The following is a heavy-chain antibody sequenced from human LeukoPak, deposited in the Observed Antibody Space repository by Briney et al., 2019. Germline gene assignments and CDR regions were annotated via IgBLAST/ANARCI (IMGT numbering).Heavy chain of an antibody. CDR3: ARSSRRDFVDY. D-gene: IGHD2/OR15-2a*01. J-gene: IGHJ4*02. CDR2: INTNTGNP. Sequence: ASVKASCKASGGTFSSYAISWVRQAPGQGLEWMGWINTNTGNPTYAQGFTGRFVFSLDTSVSTAYLQISSLKAEDTAVYYCARSSRRDFVDYWGQGTLVTVSS. CDR1: GGTFSSYA. V-gene: IGHV7-4-1*02.